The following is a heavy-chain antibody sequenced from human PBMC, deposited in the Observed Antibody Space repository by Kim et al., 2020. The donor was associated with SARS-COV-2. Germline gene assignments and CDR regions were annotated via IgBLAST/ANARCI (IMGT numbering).Heavy chain of an antibody. D-gene: IGHD5-12*01. CDR2: IYPGDSDT. V-gene: IGHV5-51*01. CDR3: ARRARRDGYIGAFDY. CDR1: GYSFTSYW. J-gene: IGHJ4*02. Sequence: GESLQISCKGSGYSFTSYWIGWVRQMPGKGLEWMGIIYPGDSDTRYSPSFQGQVTISADKSISTAYLQWSSLKASDTAMYYCARRARRDGYIGAFDYWGQGTLVTVSS.